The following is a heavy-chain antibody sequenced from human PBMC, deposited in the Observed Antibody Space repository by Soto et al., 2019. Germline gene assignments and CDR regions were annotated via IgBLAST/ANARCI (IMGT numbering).Heavy chain of an antibody. D-gene: IGHD3-22*01. CDR1: GFTFSNYA. Sequence: EVQLVESGGGLVQPGGSLRLSCAASGFTFSNYAMHWVRQAPGKGLEYVSAISSNGGSTYYANSVKGRFTISRDNSKNTLYLQMGSLRDEDMAVYYCARVGYDSSGYYVRYYYGMDVWGQGTTVTVSS. J-gene: IGHJ6*02. V-gene: IGHV3-64*01. CDR2: ISSNGGST. CDR3: ARVGYDSSGYYVRYYYGMDV.